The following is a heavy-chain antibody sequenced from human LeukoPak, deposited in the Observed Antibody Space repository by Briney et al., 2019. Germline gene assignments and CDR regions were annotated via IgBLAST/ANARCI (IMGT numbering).Heavy chain of an antibody. J-gene: IGHJ3*02. CDR3: ARGLRIIDAFDI. CDR1: GFTFSSYA. D-gene: IGHD3-10*01. Sequence: GGSLRLSCAASGFTFSSYAMSWVRQAPGKGLEWVSAISGSGGSTYYADSVKGRFTLSRDNAKNSLYLQMNSLRAEDTAVYYCARGLRIIDAFDIWGQGTMVTVSS. V-gene: IGHV3-23*01. CDR2: ISGSGGST.